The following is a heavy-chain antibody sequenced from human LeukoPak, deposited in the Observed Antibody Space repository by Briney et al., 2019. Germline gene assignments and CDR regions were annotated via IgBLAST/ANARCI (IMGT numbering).Heavy chain of an antibody. CDR3: AKTYYDFWSGVDY. CDR1: GFTFSSYA. D-gene: IGHD3-3*01. V-gene: IGHV3-23*01. Sequence: TGGSLRLSCAASGFTFSSYAMSWVRQAPGKGLEWVSAISGSGGSTYYADSAKGRFTISRDNSKNTLYLQMNSLRAEDTAVYYCAKTYYDFWSGVDYWGQGTLVTVSS. CDR2: ISGSGGST. J-gene: IGHJ4*02.